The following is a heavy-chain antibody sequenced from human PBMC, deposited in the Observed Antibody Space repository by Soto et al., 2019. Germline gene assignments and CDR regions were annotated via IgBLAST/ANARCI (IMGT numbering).Heavy chain of an antibody. J-gene: IGHJ5*02. CDR1: GGSITRGGYY. CDR2: IYNSGTT. Sequence: QVQLQESGPGLVKPSETLSLTCTVSGGSITRGGYYWSWIRQHPGKGLEWIGYIYNSGTTYYNPSSKCRFTISVDTSKNQFSLKLTSVTAADTAVYYCARDPAPWGQGTLVTVSS. CDR3: ARDPAP. V-gene: IGHV4-31*03.